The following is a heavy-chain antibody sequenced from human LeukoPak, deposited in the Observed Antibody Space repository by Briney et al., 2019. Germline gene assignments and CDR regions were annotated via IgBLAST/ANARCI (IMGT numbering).Heavy chain of an antibody. CDR1: GYTFTGYY. CDR3: ARDISPRSGSNY. Sequence: ASVKVSCKASGYTFTGYYMHWVRRAPGQGLEWMGWINPNSGGTNYAQKFQGRVTMTRDTSISTAYMELSRLRSDDTAVYYCARDISPRSGSNYWGQGTLVTVSS. V-gene: IGHV1-2*02. D-gene: IGHD3-10*01. CDR2: INPNSGGT. J-gene: IGHJ4*02.